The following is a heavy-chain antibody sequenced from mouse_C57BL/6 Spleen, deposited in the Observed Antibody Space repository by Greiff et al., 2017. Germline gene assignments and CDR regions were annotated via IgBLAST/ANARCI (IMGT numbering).Heavy chain of an antibody. J-gene: IGHJ4*01. CDR3: TRDYGSPYYYAMDY. Sequence: EVHLVESGEGLVKPGGSLKLSCAASGFTFSSYAMSWVRQTPEKRLEWVAYISSGGDYIYYADTVKGRFTISRDNARNTLYLQMSSLKSEDTAMYYCTRDYGSPYYYAMDYWGQGTSVTVSS. D-gene: IGHD1-1*01. CDR2: ISSGGDYI. V-gene: IGHV5-9-1*02. CDR1: GFTFSSYA.